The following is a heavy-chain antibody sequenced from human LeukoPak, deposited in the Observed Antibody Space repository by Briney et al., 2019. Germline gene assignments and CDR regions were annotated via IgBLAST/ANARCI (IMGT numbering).Heavy chain of an antibody. V-gene: IGHV5-10-1*01. D-gene: IGHD1-14*01. Sequence: GESLKISCKGSGYSITTYWITRVRQMPGKGLEWMGTIDSSDSYSNYSTSIQGHVTNSADKSISTAYLQWSSLKASDTAMYYCARSANPGYYNGMDVWGQGTTVTVSS. CDR2: IDSSDSYS. J-gene: IGHJ6*02. CDR1: GYSITTYW. CDR3: ARSANPGYYNGMDV.